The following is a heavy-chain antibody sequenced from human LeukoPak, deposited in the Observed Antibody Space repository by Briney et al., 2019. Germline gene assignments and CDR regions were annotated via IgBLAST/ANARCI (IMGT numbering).Heavy chain of an antibody. Sequence: PGRSLRLSCAASGFTFDDYAMHWVRQAPGKGLEWVSGISWNSGSIGYADSVKGRFTISRDNAKNSLYLQMNSLRAEDTALYYCAKDLPSIAGYGMDVWGQGTTVTASS. D-gene: IGHD6-13*01. J-gene: IGHJ6*02. CDR3: AKDLPSIAGYGMDV. CDR1: GFTFDDYA. CDR2: ISWNSGSI. V-gene: IGHV3-9*01.